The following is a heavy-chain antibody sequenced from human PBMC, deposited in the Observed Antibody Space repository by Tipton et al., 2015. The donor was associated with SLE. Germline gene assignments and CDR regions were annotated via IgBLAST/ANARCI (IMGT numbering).Heavy chain of an antibody. CDR1: GGSINNSY. Sequence: TLSLTCTVPGGSINNSYWNWIRQPPGKAPEWIGYIYYSGSTNYNPSLKSRVTISVDSSKNQISLQLSSVTAADTAVYYCARQNIVATRGAFDIWGQGTMVTVSS. D-gene: IGHD5-12*01. CDR3: ARQNIVATRGAFDI. V-gene: IGHV4-59*01. CDR2: IYYSGST. J-gene: IGHJ3*02.